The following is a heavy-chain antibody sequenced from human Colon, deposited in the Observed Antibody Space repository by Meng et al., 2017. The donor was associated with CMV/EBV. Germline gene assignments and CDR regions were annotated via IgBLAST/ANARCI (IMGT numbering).Heavy chain of an antibody. CDR3: ARGAWLRFDD. CDR1: GGSINNGDDY. V-gene: IGHV4-31*03. Sequence: SEILSLTCNVSGGSINNGDDYWNWIRQHPGKGLEWIGYIYNSGSTYYNPSLKSRVTISIDTSINHSSLRVNSVTAADTAVYYCARGAWLRFDDWGQGILVTVSS. CDR2: IYNSGST. J-gene: IGHJ5*02. D-gene: IGHD5-12*01.